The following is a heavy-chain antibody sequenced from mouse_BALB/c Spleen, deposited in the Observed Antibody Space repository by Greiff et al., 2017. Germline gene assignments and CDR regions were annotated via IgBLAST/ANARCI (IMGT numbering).Heavy chain of an antibody. CDR2: INPSNGRT. D-gene: IGHD1-2*01. CDR3: ARGLLRLRGFAY. V-gene: IGHV1S81*02. J-gene: IGHJ3*01. CDR1: GYTFTSYW. Sequence: VQLQQSGAELVRSGASVKLSCKASGYTFTSYWMHWVKQRPGQGLEWIGEINPSNGRTNYNEKFKSKATLTVDKSSSTAYMQLSSLTSEDSAVYYCARGLLRLRGFAYWGQGTLVTVSA.